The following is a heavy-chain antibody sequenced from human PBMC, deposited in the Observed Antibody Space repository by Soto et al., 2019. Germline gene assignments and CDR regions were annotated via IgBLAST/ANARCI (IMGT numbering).Heavy chain of an antibody. CDR1: GFSLSTRGVG. J-gene: IGHJ5*02. CDR2: IYWDDDK. Sequence: QITLKESGPTLVKPTQTLTLTCTFSGFSLSTRGVGVGWIRQPPGKALEWLALIYWDDDKRYSPSLKSRLTITKVTSKNQVVLTMTNMDPVDTATYYCAHTHRDGYPKTWGQGTLVTVSS. V-gene: IGHV2-5*02. D-gene: IGHD5-12*01. CDR3: AHTHRDGYPKT.